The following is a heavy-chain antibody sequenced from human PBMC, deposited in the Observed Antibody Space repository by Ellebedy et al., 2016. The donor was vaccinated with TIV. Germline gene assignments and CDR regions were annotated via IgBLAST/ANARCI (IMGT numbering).Heavy chain of an antibody. CDR1: GFTFSSYW. D-gene: IGHD2-21*01. CDR2: IRSDGGDT. V-gene: IGHV3-74*01. J-gene: IGHJ3*02. Sequence: GGSLRLSXAASGFTFSSYWMHWVRQAPGEGLVWVSRIRSDGGDTNYADSVKGRFTFSSDNAKNTLYLQMNSLRAEDTAVYYCARSLGDDAFDIWGQGTMVTVSS. CDR3: ARSLGDDAFDI.